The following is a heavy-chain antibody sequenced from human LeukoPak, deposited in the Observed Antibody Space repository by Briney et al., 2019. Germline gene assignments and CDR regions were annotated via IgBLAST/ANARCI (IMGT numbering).Heavy chain of an antibody. D-gene: IGHD4-23*01. Sequence: GGSLRLSCTASGFTFGDYSMSWVRQAPGKGLEWVGFIRSRTYGGTTNYAASVKGRFTISRDDSKNTLYLQMNSLKTEDTAVYYCTTNGGFWGQGTLVTVSS. CDR2: IRSRTYGGTT. CDR1: GFTFGDYS. CDR3: TTNGGF. V-gene: IGHV3-49*04. J-gene: IGHJ4*02.